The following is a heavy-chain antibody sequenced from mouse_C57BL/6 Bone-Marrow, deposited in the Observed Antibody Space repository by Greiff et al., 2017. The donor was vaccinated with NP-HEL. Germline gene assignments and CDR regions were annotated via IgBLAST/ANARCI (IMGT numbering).Heavy chain of an antibody. Sequence: VQLQESGAELARPGASVKLSCKASGYTFTSYGISWVKQRTGQGLEWIGEIYPSDSYTNYNQKFKGKSTLTVDKSSSTAYMQLSSLTSEDSAVYYCAIPYYYGSSLYFDYWGQGTTLTVSS. D-gene: IGHD1-1*01. CDR2: IYPSDSYT. J-gene: IGHJ2*01. CDR1: GYTFTSYG. V-gene: IGHV1-69*01. CDR3: AIPYYYGSSLYFDY.